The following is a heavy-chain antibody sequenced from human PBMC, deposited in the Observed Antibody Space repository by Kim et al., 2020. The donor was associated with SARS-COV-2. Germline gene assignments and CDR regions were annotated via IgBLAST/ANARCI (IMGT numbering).Heavy chain of an antibody. J-gene: IGHJ5*02. D-gene: IGHD3-10*01. V-gene: IGHV3-21*04. Sequence: GGSLRLSCAASGFTFSSYSMNWVRQAPGKGLEWVSSISSSSSYIYYADSVKGRFTISRDNAKNSLYLQMNSLRAEDTAVYYCARAPYMVRGVIIPNWFDPWGQGTLVTVSS. CDR1: GFTFSSYS. CDR3: ARAPYMVRGVIIPNWFDP. CDR2: ISSSSSYI.